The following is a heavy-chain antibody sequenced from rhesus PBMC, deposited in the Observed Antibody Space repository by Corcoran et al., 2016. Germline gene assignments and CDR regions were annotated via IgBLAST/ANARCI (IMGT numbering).Heavy chain of an antibody. CDR3: ARQTSGWAVTDV. D-gene: IGHD6-31*01. Sequence: QVQLQESGLGLVKPSETLSLTCTVSGGSISGYYWNWIRQIPGKGLEWIANIHGSGTTTNYKPSLKRRVTLSVDTSKNQFSLKLTSVTAADTAVYYCARQTSGWAVTDVWGPGVLVTVSS. V-gene: IGHV4S11*01. CDR1: GGSISGYY. CDR2: IHGSGTTT. J-gene: IGHJ5-1*01.